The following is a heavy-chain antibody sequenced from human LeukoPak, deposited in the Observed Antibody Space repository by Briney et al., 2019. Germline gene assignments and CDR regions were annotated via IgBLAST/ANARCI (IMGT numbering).Heavy chain of an antibody. CDR2: IRSKTSSYAT. J-gene: IGHJ4*02. D-gene: IGHD2-15*01. Sequence: GGSLRLSCAASGFTFSGSTMHWVRQASGKGLEWVGRIRSKTSSYATAYTASVKGRVTISRDDSKNTAYLQMNSLKTEDTAVYYCTVNYCSGGSCYMLWGQGPLVTVSS. CDR1: GFTFSGST. CDR3: TVNYCSGGSCYML. V-gene: IGHV3-73*01.